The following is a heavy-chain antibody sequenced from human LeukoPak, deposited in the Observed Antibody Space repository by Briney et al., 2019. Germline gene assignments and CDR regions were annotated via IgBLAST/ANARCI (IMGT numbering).Heavy chain of an antibody. D-gene: IGHD2-2*01. CDR3: ARDKDCSSTSCYDAFDI. V-gene: IGHV3-21*01. CDR2: ISSSSSYI. Sequence: PGGSLRLSCAASGFTFSSYSMNWVRQAPGKGLEWVSSISSSSSYIYYADSVKGRFTISRDNAKNSLYLQMNSLRAEDTAVYYCARDKDCSSTSCYDAFDIWGQGTMVTVSS. CDR1: GFTFSSYS. J-gene: IGHJ3*02.